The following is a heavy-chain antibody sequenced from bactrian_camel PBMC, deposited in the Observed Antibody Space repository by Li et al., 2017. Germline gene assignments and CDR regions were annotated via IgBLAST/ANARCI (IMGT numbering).Heavy chain of an antibody. CDR2: INSGGDRT. D-gene: IGHD5*01. CDR1: ISTFSSNW. Sequence: QLVESGGGLVQPGGSLRLSCVVSISTFSSNWMHWVRQAPGKGLEYISSINSGGDRTYYADSVKGRFTISRDNAKNTLYLQMNNLKPDDTATYYCVYRDGGLNSWGQGTQVTVS. V-gene: IGHV3S25*01. CDR3: VYRDGGLNS. J-gene: IGHJ6*01.